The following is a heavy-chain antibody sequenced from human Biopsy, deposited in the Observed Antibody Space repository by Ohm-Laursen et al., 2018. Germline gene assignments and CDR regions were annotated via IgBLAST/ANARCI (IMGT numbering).Heavy chain of an antibody. Sequence: LRLSCAASGFTFATYGMSWVRQAPGKGLEWVSGISSTGNSTYYADSVKGRFTISRDNSKNTLYLQLNSLRVEDTALYYCAKDRRTMRVWYFDLWGRGTLVTVSS. CDR2: ISSTGNST. J-gene: IGHJ2*01. D-gene: IGHD4/OR15-4a*01. CDR3: AKDRRTMRVWYFDL. V-gene: IGHV3-23*01. CDR1: GFTFATYG.